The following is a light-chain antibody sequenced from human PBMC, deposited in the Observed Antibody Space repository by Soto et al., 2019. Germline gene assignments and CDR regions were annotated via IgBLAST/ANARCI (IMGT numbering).Light chain of an antibody. CDR2: DNT. J-gene: IGLJ1*01. CDR3: QSYDSSLSSDV. CDR1: TSNIGAGYH. V-gene: IGLV1-40*01. Sequence: QSVLTQPPSVSGAPGQRVSISCTGSTSNIGAGYHVHWYQQFPGTAPKLLMYDNTNRPSGVPDRFSGSKSGTSASLAITGLQAEDEADYYCQSYDSSLSSDVFGTGTKLTVL.